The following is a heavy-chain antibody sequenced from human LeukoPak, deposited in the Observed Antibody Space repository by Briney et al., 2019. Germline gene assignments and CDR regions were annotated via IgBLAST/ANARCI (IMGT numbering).Heavy chain of an antibody. CDR2: ISYDGSNK. J-gene: IGHJ6*03. CDR3: AREERVFYYMDV. Sequence: GGSLRLSCAASGFTFSSYAMDWVRQAPGKGLEWVAVISYDGSNKYYADSVKGRFTISRDNSKNTLYLQMNSLRAEDTAVYYCAREERVFYYMDVWGKGTTVTVSS. CDR1: GFTFSSYA. V-gene: IGHV3-30*04.